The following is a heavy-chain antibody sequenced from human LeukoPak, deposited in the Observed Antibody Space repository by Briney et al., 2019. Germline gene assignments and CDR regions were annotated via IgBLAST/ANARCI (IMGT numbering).Heavy chain of an antibody. CDR2: INTDGITT. Sequence: PGGSLRLSCAASGFTFSSYWMQWVRQAPGKGLVWVSRINTDGITTSYADSVKGRFTVSRDNAKNTLYLQMNSLRAEDTALYYRARELDSSGYPFDPWGQGTLVTVSS. CDR1: GFTFSSYW. J-gene: IGHJ5*02. D-gene: IGHD3-22*01. CDR3: ARELDSSGYPFDP. V-gene: IGHV3-74*01.